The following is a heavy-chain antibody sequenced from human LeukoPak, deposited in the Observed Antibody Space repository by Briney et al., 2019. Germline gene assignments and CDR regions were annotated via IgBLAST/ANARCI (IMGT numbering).Heavy chain of an antibody. CDR2: IIPIFGTA. J-gene: IGHJ4*02. V-gene: IGHV1-69*01. Sequence: GSSVKVSCKASGGTFSSYAISWVRQAPGQGLEWMGGIIPIFGTANYAQKFQGRVTITADESTSTAYMELSSLRSEDTAVYYCARSAYYDSSGQFDYWGQGTLVTVSS. D-gene: IGHD3-22*01. CDR1: GGTFSSYA. CDR3: ARSAYYDSSGQFDY.